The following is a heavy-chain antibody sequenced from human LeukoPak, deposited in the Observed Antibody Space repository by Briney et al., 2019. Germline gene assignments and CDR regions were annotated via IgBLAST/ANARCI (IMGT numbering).Heavy chain of an antibody. CDR2: IYYSGST. Sequence: SETLSLTCTVSGGSISSGGYYWSWIRQHPGKGLEWIGYIYYSGSTYYNPSLKSRVTISVDTSKNQFSLKLSSVTAADTAVYYCARRCSSTSCRYYYYGTDVWGQGTTVTVSS. CDR1: GGSISSGGYY. J-gene: IGHJ6*02. V-gene: IGHV4-31*03. D-gene: IGHD2-2*01. CDR3: ARRCSSTSCRYYYYGTDV.